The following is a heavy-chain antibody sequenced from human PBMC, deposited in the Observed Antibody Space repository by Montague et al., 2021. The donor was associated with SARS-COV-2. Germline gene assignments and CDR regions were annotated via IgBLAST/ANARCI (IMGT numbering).Heavy chain of an antibody. Sequence: RSLSLFASGFTFSNFVFNWFRQAPGKGLEWVSHISVSGNTIYYADSLRGRFTISRDNGKSSVYLQMNNLGGEDTAVYYCATEVKWNGVFDYWGQGTLVTVSS. V-gene: IGHV3-48*03. J-gene: IGHJ4*02. CDR2: ISVSGNTI. CDR3: ATEVKWNGVFDY. CDR1: GFTFSNFV. D-gene: IGHD1-26*01.